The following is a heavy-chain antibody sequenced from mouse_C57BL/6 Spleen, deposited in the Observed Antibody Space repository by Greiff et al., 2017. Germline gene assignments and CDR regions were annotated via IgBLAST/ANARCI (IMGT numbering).Heavy chain of an antibody. D-gene: IGHD2-5*01. Sequence: QVQLQQSGAELARPGASVKLSCKASGYTFTSYGIRWVKQRTGQGLEWIGEIYPRSGNTYYNSKFKGKATLTADKSSSTAYMELRSLTSEDSAVYFCARGDYSNYAMDYWGQGTSVTVSS. J-gene: IGHJ4*01. CDR3: ARGDYSNYAMDY. CDR1: GYTFTSYG. CDR2: IYPRSGNT. V-gene: IGHV1-81*01.